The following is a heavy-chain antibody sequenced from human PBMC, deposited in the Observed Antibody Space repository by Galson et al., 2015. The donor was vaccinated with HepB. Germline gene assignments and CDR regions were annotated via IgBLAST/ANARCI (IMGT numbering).Heavy chain of an antibody. J-gene: IGHJ4*02. D-gene: IGHD3-10*01. CDR2: ISSRSSTI. V-gene: IGHV3-48*01. Sequence: SLRLSCAASGFTFSTYPMYWVRQAPGKGLQWVADISSRSSTIYYADSVTGRFTISRDNAKNSLYLQMNTLRAEDTAVYYCATAVRSFRYYFDFWGQGTLVTVSA. CDR3: ATAVRSFRYYFDF. CDR1: GFTFSTYP.